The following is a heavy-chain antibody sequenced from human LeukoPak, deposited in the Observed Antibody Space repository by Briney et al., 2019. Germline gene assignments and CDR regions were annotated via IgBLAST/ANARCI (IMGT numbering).Heavy chain of an antibody. CDR3: AREFRDEYYYDSSGYYYDY. V-gene: IGHV3-9*01. Sequence: GGSLRLSCAASGFTFDDYAMHWVRQAPGKGLEWVSGISWNSGSIGYADSVKGRFTISRDNAKNSLYLQMNSLRAEDTAVYYCAREFRDEYYYDSSGYYYDYWGQGTLVTVSS. J-gene: IGHJ4*02. CDR2: ISWNSGSI. D-gene: IGHD3-22*01. CDR1: GFTFDDYA.